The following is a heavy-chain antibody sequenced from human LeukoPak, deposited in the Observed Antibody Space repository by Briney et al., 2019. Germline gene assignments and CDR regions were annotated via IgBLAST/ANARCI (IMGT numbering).Heavy chain of an antibody. CDR3: AREGGYSYGYEFDS. J-gene: IGHJ4*02. V-gene: IGHV3-7*01. CDR1: GFMFRSYW. CDR2: IKQDGKEK. D-gene: IGHD5-18*01. Sequence: GGSLRLSCAASGFMFRSYWMSWVRQAPGKGLEWVANIKQDGKEKSYVDSVKGRFTISRDNAKNSLYLQMDSLRAEDTAVYHCAREGGYSYGYEFDSWGQGTLVTVSS.